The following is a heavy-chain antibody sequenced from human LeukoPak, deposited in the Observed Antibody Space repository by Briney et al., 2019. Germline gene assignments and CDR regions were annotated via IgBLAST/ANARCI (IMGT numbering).Heavy chain of an antibody. CDR1: GYTFNNYN. CDR3: ARDGHFAN. Sequence: ASVKVSCKASGYTFNNYNMQWLRQAPGQGLEWMGWINPNSGGTNYAQKFQGRVTMTRDTSISTAYMELSSLRSDDTAVYYCARDGHFANWGQGTLVTVSS. J-gene: IGHJ4*02. CDR2: INPNSGGT. V-gene: IGHV1-2*02.